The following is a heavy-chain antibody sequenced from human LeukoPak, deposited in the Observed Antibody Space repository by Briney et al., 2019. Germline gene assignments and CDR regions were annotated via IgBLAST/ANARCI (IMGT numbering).Heavy chain of an antibody. CDR2: IHYSGST. Sequence: SETLSLTCSVSGGSISSYYWSWIRQPPGKGLEWIGYIHYSGSTNYNPSLKSRVTISVDTSKNQFSLRLSSVTAADTAVYYCARVTGYIVEDYFDYWGQGTLVTVSS. CDR3: ARVTGYIVEDYFDY. J-gene: IGHJ4*02. V-gene: IGHV4-59*01. D-gene: IGHD3-22*01. CDR1: GGSISSYY.